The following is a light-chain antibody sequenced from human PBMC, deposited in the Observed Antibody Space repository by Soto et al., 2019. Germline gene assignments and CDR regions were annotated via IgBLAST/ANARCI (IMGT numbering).Light chain of an antibody. V-gene: IGKV3-15*01. CDR2: GAS. CDR3: QQNNKWPPVT. J-gene: IGKJ4*01. Sequence: EVVMTQSTATVSVSPGEGVTLSCRASQTISNDLAWYQQKPGQAPRLLIYGASTSATGVPARFSGGGSGTEFTITISSLQSEDFAFYYCQQNNKWPPVTFGGGTKVEIK. CDR1: QTISND.